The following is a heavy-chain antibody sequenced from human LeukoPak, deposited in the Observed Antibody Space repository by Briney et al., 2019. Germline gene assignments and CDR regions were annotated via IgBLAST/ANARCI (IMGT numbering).Heavy chain of an antibody. J-gene: IGHJ4*02. CDR3: ARGGKLGAVAGTTIDY. Sequence: SETLSLTCTVSGGSISSGDYYWSWVRQPPGKGLEWIGYIYYSGSTYYNPSLKSRVTISVDTSKNQFSLKLSSVTAADTAVYYCARGGKLGAVAGTTIDYWGQGTLVTVSS. CDR2: IYYSGST. V-gene: IGHV4-30-4*08. D-gene: IGHD6-19*01. CDR1: GGSISSGDYY.